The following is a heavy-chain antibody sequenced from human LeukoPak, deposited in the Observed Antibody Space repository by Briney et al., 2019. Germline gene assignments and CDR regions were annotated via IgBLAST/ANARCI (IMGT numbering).Heavy chain of an antibody. Sequence: GGSLRLSCAASGFTFSSYGMHWVRQAPGKGLEWVAVIWYDGSNKYCADSVKSRFTISRDNSKNTLYLQMNSLRAEDTAVYYCAKDFQERELLLAFDIWGQGTMVTVSS. V-gene: IGHV3-33*06. CDR1: GFTFSSYG. CDR3: AKDFQERELLLAFDI. D-gene: IGHD1-26*01. CDR2: IWYDGSNK. J-gene: IGHJ3*02.